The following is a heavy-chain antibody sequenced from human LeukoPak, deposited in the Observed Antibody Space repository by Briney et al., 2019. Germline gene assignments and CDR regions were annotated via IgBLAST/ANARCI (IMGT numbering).Heavy chain of an antibody. CDR1: GYSFTNNW. Sequence: GESLKISCKGSGYSFTNNWIGWVLQVPGKGLEWMVIIYPGNSETRYSPSFQGQVTISADKSISIASLQWSSLKASDTAMYYCARSTYYDIWSGYLPPYYFDYWGQGTLVTVSS. CDR2: IYPGNSET. J-gene: IGHJ4*02. D-gene: IGHD3-3*01. V-gene: IGHV5-51*01. CDR3: ARSTYYDIWSGYLPPYYFDY.